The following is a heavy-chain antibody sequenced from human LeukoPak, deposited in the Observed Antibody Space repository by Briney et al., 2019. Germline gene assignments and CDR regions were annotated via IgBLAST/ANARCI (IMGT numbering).Heavy chain of an antibody. V-gene: IGHV3-53*01. J-gene: IGHJ4*02. D-gene: IGHD5-24*01. CDR3: ARGLVEMATIYFDY. CDR1: GFTVSSNY. Sequence: GGSLRLSCAASGFTVSSNYMSWVRQAPGKGLEWVSLIYSSGSIYYADSVRGRFTISRDNSKNTLYLQMNSLRAEDTAVYYCARGLVEMATIYFDYWGQGTLVTVSS. CDR2: IYSSGSI.